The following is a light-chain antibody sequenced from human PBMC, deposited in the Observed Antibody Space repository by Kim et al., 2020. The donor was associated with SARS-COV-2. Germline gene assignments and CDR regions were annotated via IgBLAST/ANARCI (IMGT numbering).Light chain of an antibody. V-gene: IGKV3-20*01. J-gene: IGKJ4*01. CDR2: GAS. CDR3: QQYGSSPRLT. Sequence: PGERATLSCRSSQSVSSSYLACYQQKPGQAPRLLIYGASSRATGIPDRCSGSGSGTDFTLTISRLEPEDFAVYYCQQYGSSPRLTFGGGTKVDIK. CDR1: QSVSSSY.